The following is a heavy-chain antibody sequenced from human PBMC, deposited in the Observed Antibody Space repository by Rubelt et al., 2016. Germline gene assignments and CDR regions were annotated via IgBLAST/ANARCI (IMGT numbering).Heavy chain of an antibody. J-gene: IGHJ6*03. CDR2: LSGSGGST. CDR3: ARDGRLEVQMGPWYMDV. V-gene: IGHV3-23*04. Sequence: EVQLVESGGGLVQPGGSLRLFCAASGFTFSSYAMSWVRQAPGKGLEWVSALSGSGGSTFCAASVKGRFTISRDNSKNTLYLQKNSLRVEDTAVYYCARDGRLEVQMGPWYMDVWGKGTKVTVS. CDR1: GFTFSSYA. D-gene: IGHD1-7*01.